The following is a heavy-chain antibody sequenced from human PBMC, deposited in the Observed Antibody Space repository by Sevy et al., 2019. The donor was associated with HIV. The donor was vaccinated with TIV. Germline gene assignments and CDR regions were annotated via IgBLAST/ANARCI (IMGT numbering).Heavy chain of an antibody. Sequence: GGSLRLSCTASGFTLSSYWMHWVRQAPGKGLVWVSRINSDGSRTSYADSVKGRFTISRDNAKNTLYLQMNSLRAEDTAVYYCARVTVRGEGFDPWGQGTLVTVSS. CDR1: GFTLSSYW. CDR3: ARVTVRGEGFDP. D-gene: IGHD3-10*01. J-gene: IGHJ5*02. CDR2: INSDGSRT. V-gene: IGHV3-74*01.